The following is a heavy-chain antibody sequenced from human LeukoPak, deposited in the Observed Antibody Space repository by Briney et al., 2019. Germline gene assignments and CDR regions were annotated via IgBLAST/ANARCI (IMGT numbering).Heavy chain of an antibody. V-gene: IGHV3-30-3*01. J-gene: IGHJ4*02. D-gene: IGHD6-13*01. Sequence: GGSLRLSCAASGFTFSSYAMHWVRQAPGKGLEWVAVISYDGSNKYYADSVKGRFTISRDNSKNTLYLQMNSLRAEDTAVYYCARGLRAAAGTRPFDYWGQGTLVTVSS. CDR1: GFTFSSYA. CDR2: ISYDGSNK. CDR3: ARGLRAAAGTRPFDY.